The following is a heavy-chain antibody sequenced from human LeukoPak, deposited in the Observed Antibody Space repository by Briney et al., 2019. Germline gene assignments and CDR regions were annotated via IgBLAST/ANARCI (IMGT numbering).Heavy chain of an antibody. CDR3: AREQWVNFDY. J-gene: IGHJ4*02. V-gene: IGHV3-23*01. CDR2: ISASGGSI. CDR1: GFTFNTYA. D-gene: IGHD6-19*01. Sequence: GGSLRLSCAGSGFTFNTYAMSWVRQAPGKGLEWVSSISASGGSIYYADSVKGRFTISRDNAKNSLYLQMNSLRAEDTAMYYCAREQWVNFDYWGQGTLVTVSS.